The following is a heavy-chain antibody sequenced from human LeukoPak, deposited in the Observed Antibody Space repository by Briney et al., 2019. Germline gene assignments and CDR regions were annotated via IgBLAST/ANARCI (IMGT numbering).Heavy chain of an antibody. D-gene: IGHD3-3*01. J-gene: IGHJ4*02. Sequence: SETLSLTCTVSGGSISSSSYFWGWIRQPPGKGLEWIGSIYYSGNTYYNPSLKSRVTISVDTSKNQFSLKLSSVTAADTAVYYCAGRFLEWLLDYWGQGTLVTVSS. CDR1: GGSISSSSYF. V-gene: IGHV4-39*01. CDR3: AGRFLEWLLDY. CDR2: IYYSGNT.